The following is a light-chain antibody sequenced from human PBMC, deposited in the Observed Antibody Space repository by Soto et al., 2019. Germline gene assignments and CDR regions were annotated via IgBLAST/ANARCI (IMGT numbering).Light chain of an antibody. V-gene: IGKV3-11*01. CDR2: DAS. J-gene: IGKJ4*01. Sequence: ENVLTQSPATLSLSPGERATLSCRASQSVGSNLAWYQQKPGQAPRLLIYDASNRATGIPARFSGTGSGTDFTLTISSLEPEDFAVYYCQQRSSWPLTFGGGTKVDIK. CDR1: QSVGSN. CDR3: QQRSSWPLT.